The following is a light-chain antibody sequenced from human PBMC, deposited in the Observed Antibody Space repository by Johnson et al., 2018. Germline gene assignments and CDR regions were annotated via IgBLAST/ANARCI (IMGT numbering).Light chain of an antibody. CDR3: GTWDSSLSAGNV. Sequence: QSVLTQPPSVSAAPGQKVTISCSGSSPNIGNNYVSWYQQLPGTAPKLLIYENNKRPSGIPDRFSGSKSGTSATLGITGLQTGDEADYYCGTWDSSLSAGNVFGTGTKVTVL. V-gene: IGLV1-51*02. CDR1: SPNIGNNY. CDR2: ENN. J-gene: IGLJ1*01.